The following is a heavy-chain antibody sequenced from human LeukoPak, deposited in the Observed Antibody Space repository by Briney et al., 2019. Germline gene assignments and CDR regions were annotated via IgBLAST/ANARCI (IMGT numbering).Heavy chain of an antibody. CDR1: GGSISSSSYY. Sequence: KPSETLSLTCTVSGGSISSSSYYWGWTRQPPGKGLEWIGSIYYSGSTYYNPSLKSRVTISVDTSKSQFSLKLSSVTAADTAVYYCARLRIAAAGGSGWFDPWGQGTLVTVSS. J-gene: IGHJ5*02. V-gene: IGHV4-39*01. CDR2: IYYSGST. CDR3: ARLRIAAAGGSGWFDP. D-gene: IGHD6-13*01.